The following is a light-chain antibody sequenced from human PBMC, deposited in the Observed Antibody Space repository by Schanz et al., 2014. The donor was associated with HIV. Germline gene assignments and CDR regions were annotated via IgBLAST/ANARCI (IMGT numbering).Light chain of an antibody. CDR1: SSDVGGYNY. J-gene: IGLJ1*01. V-gene: IGLV2-14*03. Sequence: QSALTQPASVSGSPGQSITISCTGTSSDVGGYNYVSWYQQHPGKAPKLLLYDVNISVRPSGVSDHFSGSKSGNMAYLTIYALKAEDEADYYCASYTTSHTFVFGTGTKLTVL. CDR2: DVNIS. CDR3: ASYTTSHTFV.